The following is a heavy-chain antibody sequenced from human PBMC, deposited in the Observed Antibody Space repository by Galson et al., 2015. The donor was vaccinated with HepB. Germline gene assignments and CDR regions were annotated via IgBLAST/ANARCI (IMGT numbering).Heavy chain of an antibody. D-gene: IGHD3-10*01. Sequence: SLRLSCAASGFSFSSYAMSWVRQAPGKGLEWVSGISGDGGSTYYADSVKGRITISRDNSKKTLYLQMNSLRAEDTAVYYCAKDNYGSGPCFFDYWGQGTLVTVSS. CDR3: AKDNYGSGPCFFDY. CDR1: GFSFSSYA. J-gene: IGHJ4*02. CDR2: ISGDGGST. V-gene: IGHV3-23*01.